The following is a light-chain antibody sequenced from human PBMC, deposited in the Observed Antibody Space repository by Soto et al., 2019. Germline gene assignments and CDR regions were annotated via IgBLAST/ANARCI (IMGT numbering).Light chain of an antibody. CDR1: SSDIGAWNY. Sequence: QSALTQPASVSGSPGQSIAISCTGTSSDIGAWNYVSWYQQHPGKAPKLMIYDVSNRPSGVSNRFSGSKSGYTASLTISGLQAEDEADYNCSSHTTSDSHVFGTGTKLTVL. CDR3: SSHTTSDSHV. J-gene: IGLJ1*01. CDR2: DVS. V-gene: IGLV2-14*01.